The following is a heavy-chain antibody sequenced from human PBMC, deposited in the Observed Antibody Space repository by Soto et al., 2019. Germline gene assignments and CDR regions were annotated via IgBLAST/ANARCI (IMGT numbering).Heavy chain of an antibody. V-gene: IGHV4-34*01. CDR2: INHSGST. D-gene: IGHD2-15*01. Sequence: QVQLQQWGAGLLKPSETLSLTCAVYGGSFSGYYWSWIRQPPGKGLEWIGEINHSGSTNYNPSLKRRATLSVDTPKNQFSLKLSPVTAADTAGYYCAGGPRYSVVVVAATRHDYWGQGTLVTVSS. CDR1: GGSFSGYY. CDR3: AGGPRYSVVVVAATRHDY. J-gene: IGHJ4*02.